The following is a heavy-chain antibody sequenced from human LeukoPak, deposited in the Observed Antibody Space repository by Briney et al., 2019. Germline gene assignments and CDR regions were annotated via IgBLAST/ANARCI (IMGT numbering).Heavy chain of an antibody. CDR2: IQYDGSNT. Sequence: GGSLRLSCAASGFTFSSYGMHWVRQAPGKGLEWVAFIQYDGSNTYYADSVKGRFTISRDNSKNTLYLRMNSLRPEDTAVYYCAKGGIGYSYGWSDYWGQGTLVTVSS. CDR1: GFTFSSYG. V-gene: IGHV3-30*02. D-gene: IGHD5-18*01. J-gene: IGHJ4*02. CDR3: AKGGIGYSYGWSDY.